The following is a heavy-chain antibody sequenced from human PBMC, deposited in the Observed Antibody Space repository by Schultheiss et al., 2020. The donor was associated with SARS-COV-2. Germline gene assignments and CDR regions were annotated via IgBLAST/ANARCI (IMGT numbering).Heavy chain of an antibody. Sequence: ASVKVSCKASGYTFTSYCISWVRQAPGQGLEWMGWISAYNGNTNYAQKLQGRVTMTTDTSTSTAYMELRSLRSDDTAVYYCARDIVVPAAIPGEVYYYYMDVWGKGSTVTVAS. V-gene: IGHV1-18*01. CDR1: GYTFTSYC. CDR2: ISAYNGNT. D-gene: IGHD2-2*02. CDR3: ARDIVVPAAIPGEVYYYYMDV. J-gene: IGHJ6*03.